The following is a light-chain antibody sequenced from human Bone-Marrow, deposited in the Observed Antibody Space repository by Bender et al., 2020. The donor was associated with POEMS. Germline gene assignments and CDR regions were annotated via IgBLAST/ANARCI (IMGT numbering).Light chain of an antibody. CDR1: ISDLGSYNL. J-gene: IGLJ3*02. Sequence: QSALTQPASVSGSPGQSITISCTGTISDLGSYNLVSWYQLQPGTAPTLIIYEANRRPSGVSDRFSGSKSGNTASLTISGLQAEDEADYYCCSYATSGSFVFGGGTKVTVL. V-gene: IGLV2-23*01. CDR2: EAN. CDR3: CSYATSGSFV.